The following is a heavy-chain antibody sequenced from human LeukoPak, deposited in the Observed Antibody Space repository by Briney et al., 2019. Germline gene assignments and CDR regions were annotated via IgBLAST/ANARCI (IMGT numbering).Heavy chain of an antibody. V-gene: IGHV3-23*01. J-gene: IGHJ6*02. D-gene: IGHD2-2*01. Sequence: GGSLRLSCAVSGLTLNTYWMHWGRQAPGRGLEWVSAISGSGANTYYADSVKGRFTISRDNSKNTLYLQMNSLRAEDTAVYYCANYCISSSCSPRYGMDVWGQGTTVTVSS. CDR2: ISGSGANT. CDR1: GLTLNTYW. CDR3: ANYCISSSCSPRYGMDV.